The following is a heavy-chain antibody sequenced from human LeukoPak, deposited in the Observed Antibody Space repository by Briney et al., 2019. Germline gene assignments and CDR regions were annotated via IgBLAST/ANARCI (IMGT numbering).Heavy chain of an antibody. Sequence: PGGSLRLSCAASGFTFSRYSMNWVRQAPGKGLEWVSTISGSGDNTYYADSVKGRFTISRDNSKNTLYLQMNSLRAEDTAVYYCAKVTYGSGTYGAFDYWGQGTLVTVSS. J-gene: IGHJ4*02. CDR1: GFTFSRYS. CDR2: ISGSGDNT. D-gene: IGHD3-10*01. CDR3: AKVTYGSGTYGAFDY. V-gene: IGHV3-23*01.